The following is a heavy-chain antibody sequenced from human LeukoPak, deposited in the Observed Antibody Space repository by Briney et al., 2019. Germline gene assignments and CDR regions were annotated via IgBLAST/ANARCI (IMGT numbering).Heavy chain of an antibody. Sequence: GRSLRLSCAASGFSFSSYGMHWVRQAPGKGLEWVAGISDDGGNEYYADSVRGRFTISRDNSKNILYLQMNSMRAEDTAVYYCAGGWYFFDYCGQGTLVIVSS. CDR1: GFSFSSYG. V-gene: IGHV3-30*03. D-gene: IGHD2-15*01. CDR3: AGGWYFFDY. CDR2: ISDDGGNE. J-gene: IGHJ4*02.